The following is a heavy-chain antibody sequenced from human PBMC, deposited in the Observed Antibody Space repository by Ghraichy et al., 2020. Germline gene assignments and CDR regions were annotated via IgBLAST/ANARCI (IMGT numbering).Heavy chain of an antibody. D-gene: IGHD2/OR15-2a*01. CDR2: INYSGGDT. CDR3: AKGFNRAPGPTRAFDS. Sequence: GGSLRLSCAASGFTFSNYAMSWVRQAPGKGLEWVSVINYSGGDTYYADSVEGRFTISRDNSRNTLYLQMNSLRAVDTAVYYCAKGFNRAPGPTRAFDSWGQGTLVTVSS. CDR1: GFTFSNYA. V-gene: IGHV3-23*01. J-gene: IGHJ4*02.